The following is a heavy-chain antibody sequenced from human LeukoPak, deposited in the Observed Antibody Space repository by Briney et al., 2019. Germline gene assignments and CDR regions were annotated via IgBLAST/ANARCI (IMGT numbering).Heavy chain of an antibody. J-gene: IGHJ4*02. CDR3: VRDGGVSGYDLLDY. CDR2: INQDGSEE. D-gene: IGHD5-12*01. V-gene: IGHV3-7*01. Sequence: GGSLRLSCAASGFTFSNYWMTWVRQAPEKGLEWVAHINQDGSEEHYMDSVKARFTISRDNAKNSLSLQMNSLRAEDTAVYYCVRDGGVSGYDLLDYWGQGTLVTVSS. CDR1: GFTFSNYW.